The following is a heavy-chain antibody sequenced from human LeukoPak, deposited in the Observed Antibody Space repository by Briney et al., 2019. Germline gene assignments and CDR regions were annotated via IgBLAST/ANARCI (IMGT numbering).Heavy chain of an antibody. Sequence: PSETLSLTCTVSGGSMSSGTYYWSWIRQPAGKGLEWIGRVYNAGSNFNSGSNYNPSLKSRVTMSLDTSKNQFSLKLSSVTAADTAVYYCARVLPDCTNGVCYPFRYYYYMDVWGKGTTVTVSS. CDR1: GGSMSSGTYY. D-gene: IGHD2-8*01. CDR3: ARVLPDCTNGVCYPFRYYYYMDV. V-gene: IGHV4-61*10. CDR2: VYNAGSN. J-gene: IGHJ6*03.